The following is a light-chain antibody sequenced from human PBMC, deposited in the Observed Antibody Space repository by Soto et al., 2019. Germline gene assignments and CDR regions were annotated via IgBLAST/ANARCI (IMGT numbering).Light chain of an antibody. J-gene: IGKJ5*01. CDR2: STS. Sequence: EIVLAQSPGTLSLSPGDRATYSCRASQSVSTSYLGWYQQKPGQAPRLLIYSTSSRATGIPDRFSGSGSGTDFTLTISRLEPEDFAVYYCQKYGVSPIPFGQGTRLEIK. CDR3: QKYGVSPIP. V-gene: IGKV3-20*01. CDR1: QSVSTSY.